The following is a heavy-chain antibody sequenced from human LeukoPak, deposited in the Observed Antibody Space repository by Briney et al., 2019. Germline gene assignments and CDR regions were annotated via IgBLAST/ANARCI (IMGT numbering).Heavy chain of an antibody. Sequence: ASVKVSCKASGYTFTGYYMHWVRQAPGQGLEWMGWINPNSGGTNYVQKFQGRVTMTRDTSISTAYMELSRLRSDDAAVYYCARDRKPIGQWLVDDAFDIWGQGTMVTVSS. J-gene: IGHJ3*02. V-gene: IGHV1-2*02. CDR3: ARDRKPIGQWLVDDAFDI. CDR2: INPNSGGT. D-gene: IGHD6-19*01. CDR1: GYTFTGYY.